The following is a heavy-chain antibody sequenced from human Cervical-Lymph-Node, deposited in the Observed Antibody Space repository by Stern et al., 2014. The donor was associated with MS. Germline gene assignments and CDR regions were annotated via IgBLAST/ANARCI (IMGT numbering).Heavy chain of an antibody. D-gene: IGHD3-10*01. J-gene: IGHJ4*02. Sequence: VQLVESGGGLVQPGGSLRLSCAASGFTFSDRYMDWVRQAPGKGLEWVGRIRNKALSYTTYYAASVKGRFTISRDDSKNSLYLQMSSLKTEDTAVYYCARTGSYLPADYWGQGTLVTVS. CDR2: IRNKALSYTT. V-gene: IGHV3-72*01. CDR1: GFTFSDRY. CDR3: ARTGSYLPADY.